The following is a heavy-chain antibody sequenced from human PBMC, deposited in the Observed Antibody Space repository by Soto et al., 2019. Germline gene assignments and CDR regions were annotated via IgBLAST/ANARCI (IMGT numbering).Heavy chain of an antibody. D-gene: IGHD3-10*01. Sequence: LRLSCAASGFTFSSYAMTWVRQAPGKGLEGVSVSSDSGGSTYYADSVKGRFTISRDNSKNMLYLQMNSLRAEDTAVYYCAKILDFGELLSFDYWGKGALVTVSS. J-gene: IGHJ4*02. V-gene: IGHV3-23*01. CDR3: AKILDFGELLSFDY. CDR2: SSDSGGST. CDR1: GFTFSSYA.